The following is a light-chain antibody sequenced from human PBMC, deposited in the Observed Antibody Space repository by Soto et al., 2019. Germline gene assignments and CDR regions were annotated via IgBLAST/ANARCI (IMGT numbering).Light chain of an antibody. CDR3: HQRSNWPLT. CDR2: DAS. CDR1: QRVSTY. J-gene: IGKJ4*01. Sequence: EIVFTQSPSTLSLSPGDTATLSCRATQRVSTYLAWYQQKPGQAPRLLIYDASNRAPGIPARFSGSGSETDFTLTISSLEPEDFAVYYCHQRSNWPLTFGGGTKVDIK. V-gene: IGKV3-11*01.